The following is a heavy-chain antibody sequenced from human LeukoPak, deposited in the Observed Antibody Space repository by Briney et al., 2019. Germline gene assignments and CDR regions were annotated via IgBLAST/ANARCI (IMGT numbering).Heavy chain of an antibody. CDR1: GGTFSSYA. V-gene: IGHV1-69*13. CDR2: IIPIFGTA. CDR3: ARDSSDGAGIDY. J-gene: IGHJ4*02. Sequence: ASVKVSCKASGGTFSSYAISWVRQAPGQGLEWMGGIIPIFGTANYAQKFQGRVTITADESTSTAYMELSSLRSEDTAVYYCARDSSDGAGIDYWGQGTLVTVSS. D-gene: IGHD1-14*01.